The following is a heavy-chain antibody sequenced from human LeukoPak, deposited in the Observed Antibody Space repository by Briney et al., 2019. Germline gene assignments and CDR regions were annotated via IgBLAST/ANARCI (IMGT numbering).Heavy chain of an antibody. D-gene: IGHD3-9*01. Sequence: PSETLSLTCTVSGGSISSGSYYWSWIRQPAGKGLEWIGRIYTSGSTNYNPSLKSRVTISVDTSKNQFSLKLSSVTAADTAVYYCARGGRSYYDILTGYFDHWGQGTLVTVSS. J-gene: IGHJ4*02. V-gene: IGHV4-61*02. CDR2: IYTSGST. CDR1: GGSISSGSYY. CDR3: ARGGRSYYDILTGYFDH.